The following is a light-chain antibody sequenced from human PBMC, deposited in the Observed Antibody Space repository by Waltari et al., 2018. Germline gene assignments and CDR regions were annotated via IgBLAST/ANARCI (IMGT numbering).Light chain of an antibody. J-gene: IGKJ3*01. V-gene: IGKV1-39*01. CDR3: QQSYSIPPFN. CDR1: QSINTD. CDR2: AAS. Sequence: DIQMTHSPPSLSASVRDRVTISCRASQSINTDLNWYQQRPAKAPKLLVYAASSLDSGVPSRFSGSGSGTDFTLTISSLLPEDFATYYCQQSYSIPPFNFGPGTKVDIK.